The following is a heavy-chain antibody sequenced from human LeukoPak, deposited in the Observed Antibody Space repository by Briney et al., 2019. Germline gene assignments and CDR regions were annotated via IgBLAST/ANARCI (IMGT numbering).Heavy chain of an antibody. CDR3: ARTDNLVITTPKRFDY. CDR2: ISAYNGNT. D-gene: IGHD3-22*01. V-gene: IGHV1-18*01. CDR1: GYTFTSYG. Sequence: ASVKVSCKASGYTFTSYGISWVRQAPGQGLEWMGWISAYNGNTNYAQKLQGRVTMTTDTSTSTAYMELRSLRSDDTAVYYCARTDNLVITTPKRFDYWGQGTLVTVSS. J-gene: IGHJ4*02.